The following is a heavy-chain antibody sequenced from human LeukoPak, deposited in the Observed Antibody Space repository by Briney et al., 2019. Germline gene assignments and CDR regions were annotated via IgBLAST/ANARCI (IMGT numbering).Heavy chain of an antibody. CDR2: IYYSGST. D-gene: IGHD3-9*01. J-gene: IGHJ3*02. V-gene: IGHV4-39*07. CDR1: GGSISSSSYY. Sequence: PSETLSLTCTVYGGSISSSSYYWGWIRQPPGKGLEWIGSIYYSGSTYYNPSLKSRVTISVDTSKNQFSLKLSSVTAADTAVYYCASAGYFDWLLRSSDAFDIWGQGTMVTVSS. CDR3: ASAGYFDWLLRSSDAFDI.